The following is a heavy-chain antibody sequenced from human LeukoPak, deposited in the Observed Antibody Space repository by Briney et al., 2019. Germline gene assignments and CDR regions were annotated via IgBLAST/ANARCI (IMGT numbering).Heavy chain of an antibody. CDR3: AKETGYSYGYESGAFDI. CDR2: ISGSGGST. J-gene: IGHJ3*02. CDR1: GFTFSSYA. V-gene: IGHV3-23*01. D-gene: IGHD5-18*01. Sequence: GGSLRLSCAASGFTFSSYAMSWVRQAPGKGLEWVSAISGSGGSTYYADSVKGRFTISRDNSKNTLYLQMSSLRAEDTAVCYCAKETGYSYGYESGAFDIWGQGTMVTVSS.